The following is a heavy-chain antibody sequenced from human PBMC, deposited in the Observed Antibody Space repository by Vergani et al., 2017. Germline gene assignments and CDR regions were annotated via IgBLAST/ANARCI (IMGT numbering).Heavy chain of an antibody. D-gene: IGHD2-8*02. CDR2: MNPNSGNT. J-gene: IGHJ4*02. CDR1: GGTFSSYD. CDR3: ARVYRYGWQPENFDY. V-gene: IGHV1-8*02. Sequence: QVQLVQSGAEVKKPGSSVKVSCKASGGTFSSYDINWVRQATGQGLEWMGWMNPNSGNTGYAQKFQGRVTMTRNTSISTAYMELSSLRSEDTAVYYCARVYRYGWQPENFDYWGQGTLVTVSS.